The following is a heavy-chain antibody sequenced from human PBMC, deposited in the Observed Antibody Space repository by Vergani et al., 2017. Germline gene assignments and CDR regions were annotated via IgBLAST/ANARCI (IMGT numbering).Heavy chain of an antibody. CDR3: ASKGGACRAAYCHSYDF. V-gene: IGHV4-39*01. J-gene: IGHJ4*02. CDR1: GDSVISTDYH. D-gene: IGHD2-15*01. Sequence: QVQLQESGPGLVKPSETLSLTFTVSGDSVISTDYHWGWIRQPPGKGLVWIGSMDYSGSTSYNPSLESRISISFETPKNQFSLRLTSVTAADTAVYYCASKGGACRAAYCHSYDFWGPGTLVGVAS. CDR2: MDYSGST.